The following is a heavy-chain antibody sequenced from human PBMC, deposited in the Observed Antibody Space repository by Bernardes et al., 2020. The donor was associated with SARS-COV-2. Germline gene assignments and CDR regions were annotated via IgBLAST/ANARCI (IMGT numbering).Heavy chain of an antibody. CDR3: AKRFPGYGDFFDL. J-gene: IGHJ4*02. D-gene: IGHD1-26*01. V-gene: IGHV3-23*01. CDR2: ISGPGRT. CDR1: GFTFSNYA. Sequence: GGSLRLSCAASGFTFSNYAMSWVRQAPGKGLEWVSDISGPGRTYYADSVKGRFTISRDNSKNMLYLEMNSLRAEDTALYYCAKRFPGYGDFFDLWGQGTLVTVSS.